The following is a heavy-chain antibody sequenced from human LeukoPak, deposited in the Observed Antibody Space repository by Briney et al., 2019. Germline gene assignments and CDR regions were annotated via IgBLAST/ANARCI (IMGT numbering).Heavy chain of an antibody. Sequence: PGGSLRLSCAVSGLTVNSNYMTWVRQAPGKGLEWFSVIYSDGKTYRADSVKGRFTISRDNSKNTVYLQMNSLRPEDTAVYYCTRVDTGRVGGWVPFDYWGQGTLVTVSS. CDR1: GLTVNSNY. CDR2: IYSDGKT. D-gene: IGHD6-19*01. J-gene: IGHJ4*02. CDR3: TRVDTGRVGGWVPFDY. V-gene: IGHV3-66*02.